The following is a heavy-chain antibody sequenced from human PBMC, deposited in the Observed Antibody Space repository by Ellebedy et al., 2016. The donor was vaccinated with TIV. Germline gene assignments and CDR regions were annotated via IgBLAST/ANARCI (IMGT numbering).Heavy chain of an antibody. J-gene: IGHJ4*02. CDR2: INAYNGNT. V-gene: IGHV1-18*01. CDR1: GYTLTELS. Sequence: ASVKVSCKVSGYTLTELSMHWVRQAPGQGLEWMGRINAYNGNTNYAQKLQGRVTMTTDTSTSTAYMELRSLRSDDTAVYYCGRMVYYDSSGYLSDYWGQGTLVTVSS. D-gene: IGHD3-22*01. CDR3: GRMVYYDSSGYLSDY.